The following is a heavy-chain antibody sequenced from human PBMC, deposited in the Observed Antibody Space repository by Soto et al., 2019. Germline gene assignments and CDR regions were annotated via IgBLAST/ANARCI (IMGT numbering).Heavy chain of an antibody. CDR2: ISYDGSNK. Sequence: SLRLSCAASGFTFSSYAMHWVRQAPGKGLEWVAVISYDGSNKYYADSVKGRFTISRDNAKNTLYLQMNSLRAEDTAVYYCARGIVGAAGDYWGQGTLVTVSS. CDR1: GFTFSSYA. D-gene: IGHD1-26*01. V-gene: IGHV3-30-3*01. CDR3: ARGIVGAAGDY. J-gene: IGHJ4*02.